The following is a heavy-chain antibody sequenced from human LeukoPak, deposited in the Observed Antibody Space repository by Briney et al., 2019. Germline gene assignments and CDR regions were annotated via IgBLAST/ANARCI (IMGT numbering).Heavy chain of an antibody. CDR2: ISGSGGST. V-gene: IGHV3-23*01. Sequence: GGSLRLSCAASGFTFSSYAMSWVRQAPGKGLEWVSAISGSGGSTYYADSVKGRFTISRDNSKNTLYLQMNSLGAEDTAVYYCARVSYYDSSGYYFLSYVDYWGQGTLVTVSS. J-gene: IGHJ4*02. CDR1: GFTFSSYA. CDR3: ARVSYYDSSGYYFLSYVDY. D-gene: IGHD3-22*01.